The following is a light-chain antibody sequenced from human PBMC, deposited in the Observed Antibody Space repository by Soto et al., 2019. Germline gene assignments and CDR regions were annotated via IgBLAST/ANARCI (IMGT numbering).Light chain of an antibody. CDR1: QSVGGSF. V-gene: IGKV3-20*01. Sequence: EPVLTHAPATLSLXPGESATVSXTASQSVGGSFLAWYQQRPGQAPRLLIYHTSYRATGIPDRFSGSGSGTDFTLTISRLEPEDFAVYYCQQYHSSPRTFGQGTNLDI. CDR3: QQYHSSPRT. CDR2: HTS. J-gene: IGKJ1*01.